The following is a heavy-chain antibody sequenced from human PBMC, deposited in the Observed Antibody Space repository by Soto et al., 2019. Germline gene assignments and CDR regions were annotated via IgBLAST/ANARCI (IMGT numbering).Heavy chain of an antibody. CDR3: ARGGKYYYDSSGYSGTQFDY. D-gene: IGHD3-22*01. CDR2: INAGNGNT. Sequence: ASVKVSCKASGYTFTSYAMHWVRQAPGQRLEWMGWINAGNGNTKYSQKFQGRVTITRDTSASTAYMELSSLRSEDTAVYYCARGGKYYYDSSGYSGTQFDYWGQGTLVTVSS. CDR1: GYTFTSYA. V-gene: IGHV1-3*01. J-gene: IGHJ4*02.